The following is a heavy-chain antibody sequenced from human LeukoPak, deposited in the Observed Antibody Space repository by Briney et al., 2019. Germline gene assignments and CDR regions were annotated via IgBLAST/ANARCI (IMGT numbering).Heavy chain of an antibody. Sequence: ASVKVSCKVSGYTLTELSMHWVRQAPGKGLEWMGGFDPEDGETIYAQKFQGRVTMTEDTSTDTAYMELSSLRSEDTAVYYCATDIVVVPAAPNWFDPWGQGTLVTVSS. CDR2: FDPEDGET. V-gene: IGHV1-24*01. D-gene: IGHD2-2*01. CDR3: ATDIVVVPAAPNWFDP. J-gene: IGHJ5*02. CDR1: GYTLTELS.